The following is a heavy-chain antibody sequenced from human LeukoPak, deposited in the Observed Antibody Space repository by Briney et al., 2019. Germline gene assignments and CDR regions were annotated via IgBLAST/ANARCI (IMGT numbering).Heavy chain of an antibody. CDR3: ARGNKLLYPLCNY. CDR1: GYTFTDYY. V-gene: IGHV1-2*06. D-gene: IGHD2-2*02. J-gene: IGHJ4*02. CDR2: INPNSGGT. Sequence: ASVKVSCKASGYTFTDYYMHWVRQAPGQGLEWMGRINPNSGGTKYAQKFQGRVTMTRDTSISTAYMELSRLRSDDTAVYYCARGNKLLYPLCNYWGQGTLVTVSS.